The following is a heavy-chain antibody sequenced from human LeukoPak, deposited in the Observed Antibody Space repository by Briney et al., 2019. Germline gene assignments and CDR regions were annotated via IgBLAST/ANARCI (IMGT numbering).Heavy chain of an antibody. J-gene: IGHJ4*02. Sequence: ASEKVSCKASGYTFTSYGISWVRQAPGQGLEWMGWISAYNGNTNYAQKLQGRVTMTTDTSTSTAYMELRSLRSDDTAVCYCARENKGNDFWSGGGYYFDYWGQGTLVTVSS. V-gene: IGHV1-18*01. CDR3: ARENKGNDFWSGGGYYFDY. CDR2: ISAYNGNT. CDR1: GYTFTSYG. D-gene: IGHD3-3*01.